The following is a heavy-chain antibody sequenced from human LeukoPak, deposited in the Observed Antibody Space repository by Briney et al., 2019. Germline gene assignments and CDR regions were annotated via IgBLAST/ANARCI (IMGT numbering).Heavy chain of an antibody. CDR3: ARVDGGSYQGRFDY. CDR2: ISSSSSYI. D-gene: IGHD1-26*01. CDR1: GFTFSSYS. Sequence: GGSLRLSCAASGFTFSSYSMNWVRQAPGKGLEWVSSISSSSSYIYYADSVKGRFTISRDNAKNTLYLQMNSLRAEDTAVYYCARVDGGSYQGRFDYWGQGTLVTVSS. J-gene: IGHJ4*02. V-gene: IGHV3-21*01.